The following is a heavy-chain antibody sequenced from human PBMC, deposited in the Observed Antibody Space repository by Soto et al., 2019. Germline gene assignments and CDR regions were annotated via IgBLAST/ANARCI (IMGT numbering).Heavy chain of an antibody. CDR2: MNPNSGNT. CDR3: ARGLRNFDWLSYYYYMDV. J-gene: IGHJ6*03. D-gene: IGHD3-9*01. Sequence: ASVKVSCKASGYTFTSYDINWVRQATGQGLEWMGWMNPNSGNTGYAQKFQDRVTMTRNTSISTAYMELSSLRSEDTAVYYFARGLRNFDWLSYYYYMDVWGKGTTVTVSS. CDR1: GYTFTSYD. V-gene: IGHV1-8*01.